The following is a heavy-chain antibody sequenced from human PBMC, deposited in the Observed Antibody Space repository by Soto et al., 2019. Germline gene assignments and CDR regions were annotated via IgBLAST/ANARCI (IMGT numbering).Heavy chain of an antibody. V-gene: IGHV3-74*01. Sequence: GRSLRLSSAVSGFTFANHWMHWVLQAPGKGLEWVSRMNSDGSTTDYAYSVRGRFTVSRDNAKNTLYLKMNSLRAGDTAVYYCARAQIPTYSNGPSDYWGQGTLVTVSS. D-gene: IGHD2-15*01. J-gene: IGHJ4*02. CDR1: GFTFANHW. CDR2: MNSDGSTT. CDR3: ARAQIPTYSNGPSDY.